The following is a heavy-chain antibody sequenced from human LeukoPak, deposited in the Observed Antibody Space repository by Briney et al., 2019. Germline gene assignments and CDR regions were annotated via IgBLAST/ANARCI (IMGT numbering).Heavy chain of an antibody. V-gene: IGHV5-51*01. J-gene: IGHJ3*01. CDR1: GYSITNYW. Sequence: GESLKISSKGSGYSITNYWIVWVRQMPGKGLEWMGIIYPGDSDTTYSPSFQGQITISGDKSISTAYLQWSSLKASDTAMYYCARLRGDWSSDAFDVWGQGTMVTVSS. CDR2: IYPGDSDT. D-gene: IGHD3/OR15-3a*01. CDR3: ARLRGDWSSDAFDV.